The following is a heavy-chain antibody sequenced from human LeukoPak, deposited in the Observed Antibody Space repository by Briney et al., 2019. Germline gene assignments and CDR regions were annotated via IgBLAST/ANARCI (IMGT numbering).Heavy chain of an antibody. J-gene: IGHJ6*03. V-gene: IGHV1-69*13. D-gene: IGHD6-19*01. CDR2: IIPIFGTA. CDR3: ARDLRYSSGWSASGMDV. CDR1: GGTFSSYA. Sequence: SVKVSCKASGGTFSSYAISWVRQAPGQGLEWMGGIIPIFGTANYAQKFQGRVTITADESTSTAYMELSSLRSDDTAVYYCARDLRYSSGWSASGMDVWGKGTTVTISS.